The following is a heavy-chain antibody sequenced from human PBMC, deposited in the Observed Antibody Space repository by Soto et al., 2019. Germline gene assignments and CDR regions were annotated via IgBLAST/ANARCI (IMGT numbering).Heavy chain of an antibody. Sequence: EVQLVESGGGLVQPGGSLRLSCEASGFTFSSYWMHWVRQVPGKGLVWVSRINSDGTGTSYADSVKGRFTISRDNAKNTLYLQMNSLTAEDTAVYYCAPSRSFDYWGQGTLVTVSS. V-gene: IGHV3-74*01. J-gene: IGHJ4*02. CDR2: INSDGTGT. CDR1: GFTFSSYW. CDR3: APSRSFDY.